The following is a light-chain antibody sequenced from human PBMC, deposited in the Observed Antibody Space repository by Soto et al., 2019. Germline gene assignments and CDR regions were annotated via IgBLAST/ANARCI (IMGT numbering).Light chain of an antibody. V-gene: IGKV3-20*01. CDR3: HQYDRSPRT. CDR1: QAVRSNY. CDR2: ATS. Sequence: EIVLTQSPGTLSLSPGEKATLSCRASQAVRSNYLAWYQQKPGQAPRLVMFATSSAGTAIPDRFSGGGSGTDFTLTISRLEPEDFAVYYCHQYDRSPRTFGQGTKVDIK. J-gene: IGKJ1*01.